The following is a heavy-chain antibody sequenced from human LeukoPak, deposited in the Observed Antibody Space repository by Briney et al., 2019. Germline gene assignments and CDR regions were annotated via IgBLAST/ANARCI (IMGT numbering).Heavy chain of an antibody. Sequence: GGSLRLSCAASGVIFSNYAMSWVRQAPGKGLEWVGVVSGSGDTTYYADSVKGGFTISRDNSTKTLYLHLNSLRVEDAAVYYCAKDGYSSIPGFHFEYWGQGTPVSVSS. CDR1: GVIFSNYA. CDR3: AKDGYSSIPGFHFEY. V-gene: IGHV3-23*01. D-gene: IGHD6-13*01. CDR2: VSGSGDTT. J-gene: IGHJ4*02.